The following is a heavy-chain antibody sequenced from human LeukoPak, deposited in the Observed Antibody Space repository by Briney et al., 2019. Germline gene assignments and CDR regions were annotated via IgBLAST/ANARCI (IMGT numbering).Heavy chain of an antibody. CDR2: ISSSSSTI. CDR1: GFTFSSYS. Sequence: HTGGSLRLSCAASGFTFSSYSMNWVRQAPGKGLEWVSYISSSSSTIYYADSVKGRFTISRDNAKNSLHLQMNSLRAEDTAVYYCARDRDIVVVPALTGFDYWGQGTLVTVSS. CDR3: ARDRDIVVVPALTGFDY. V-gene: IGHV3-48*01. J-gene: IGHJ4*02. D-gene: IGHD2-2*01.